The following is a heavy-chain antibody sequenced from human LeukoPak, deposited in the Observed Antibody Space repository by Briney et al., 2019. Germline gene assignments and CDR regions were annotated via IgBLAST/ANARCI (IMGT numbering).Heavy chain of an antibody. CDR2: IYYSGST. D-gene: IGHD6-13*01. Sequence: PSETLSLTCTVSSDSIGSFHWSWIRQPPGKGLEWIGYIYYSGSTNYNPSLKSRVTISVDTSKNQFSLKLSSVTAADTAVYYCARVYSSSWYSYYYYMDVWGKGTTVTISS. J-gene: IGHJ6*03. V-gene: IGHV4-59*01. CDR1: SDSIGSFH. CDR3: ARVYSSSWYSYYYYMDV.